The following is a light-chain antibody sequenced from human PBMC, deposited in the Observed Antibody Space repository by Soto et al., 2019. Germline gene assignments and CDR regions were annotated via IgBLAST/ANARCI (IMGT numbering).Light chain of an antibody. J-gene: IGLJ1*01. CDR2: EVS. V-gene: IGLV2-14*01. CDR3: SSYTSSNTRYV. CDR1: SSDVGGYNY. Sequence: QSALTQPASVSGSPGQSITISCTGTSSDVGGYNYVSWYQQHPGKAPKLMIYEVSNRPSGVSNRFSGSKSANTASLTISGLQAEDEADYSCSSYTSSNTRYVFGTGTKVTVL.